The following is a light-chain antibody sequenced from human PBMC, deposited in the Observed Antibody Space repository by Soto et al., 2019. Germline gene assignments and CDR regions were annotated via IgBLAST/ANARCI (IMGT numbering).Light chain of an antibody. CDR3: QQCHSTPLT. Sequence: DIQVIQSPSSLSASVGDRVTITCRASLRISKYLNWYQQKPGKAPKLLIYGASTLQSGVPSRFSGTGSGTDFTLIISSLQPEDSATYYCQQCHSTPLTFGGGTKLEI. J-gene: IGKJ4*01. CDR2: GAS. CDR1: LRISKY. V-gene: IGKV1-39*01.